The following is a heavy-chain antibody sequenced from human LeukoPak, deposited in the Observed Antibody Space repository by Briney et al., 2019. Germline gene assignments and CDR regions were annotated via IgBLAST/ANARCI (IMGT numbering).Heavy chain of an antibody. CDR2: RNPNGGNS. J-gene: IGHJ4*02. Sequence: GASEKVSCKASGYTFTSYDIYWVRQATLQGVERMGWRNPNGGNSGYARNVQGRVTMNRNTSISSAYMELSSLRAEDTAVYYCARGGFRWPGYSNYEGALDCWGQGTLVTVS. CDR3: ARGGFRWPGYSNYEGALDC. CDR1: GYTFTSYD. D-gene: IGHD4-11*01. V-gene: IGHV1-8*01.